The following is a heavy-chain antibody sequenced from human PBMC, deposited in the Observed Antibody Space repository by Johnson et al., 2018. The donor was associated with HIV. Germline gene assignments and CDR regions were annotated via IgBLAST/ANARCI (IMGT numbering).Heavy chain of an antibody. D-gene: IGHD3-16*01. CDR3: AKEGHYYDDYHAFDI. Sequence: QVQLLESGGGVVQPGGSLRLSCAASGFTFSSYGMHWVRQAPGKGLEWVAFIRYDGSNKYYADSVKGRFTISRDNSKNTLYLQMNSLRAEDTAVYYCAKEGHYYDDYHAFDIWGQWTMVTVSS. V-gene: IGHV3-30*02. CDR1: GFTFSSYG. J-gene: IGHJ3*02. CDR2: IRYDGSNK.